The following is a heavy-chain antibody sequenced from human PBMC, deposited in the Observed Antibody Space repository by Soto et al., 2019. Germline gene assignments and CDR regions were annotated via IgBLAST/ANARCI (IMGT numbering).Heavy chain of an antibody. D-gene: IGHD3-10*01. CDR2: ISGSGDST. Sequence: GGSLRLSCAASGFTFSSYAMCWVRQAPGKGLEWVSAISGSGDSTYYADSVKGRFTISRDNSENTLYLQMNGLRAGDTAVYYCARFKMVRGSVSYYDFDYWGQGTLVTVSS. J-gene: IGHJ4*02. CDR3: ARFKMVRGSVSYYDFDY. V-gene: IGHV3-23*01. CDR1: GFTFSSYA.